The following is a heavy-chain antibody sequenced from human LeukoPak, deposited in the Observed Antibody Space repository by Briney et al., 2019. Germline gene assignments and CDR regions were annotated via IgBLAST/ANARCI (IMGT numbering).Heavy chain of an antibody. CDR2: FDPEDGET. D-gene: IGHD3-22*01. CDR1: GYTLTELS. V-gene: IGHV1-24*01. Sequence: ASVKVSCKVSGYTLTELSMHWVRKAPGKGLEWMGGFDPEDGETFYAQKFQGRVTMTEDTSTDTAYMELSSLRSEDTAVYYCATDYYYDSSGSYYTVDYWGQGTLVTVSS. J-gene: IGHJ4*02. CDR3: ATDYYYDSSGSYYTVDY.